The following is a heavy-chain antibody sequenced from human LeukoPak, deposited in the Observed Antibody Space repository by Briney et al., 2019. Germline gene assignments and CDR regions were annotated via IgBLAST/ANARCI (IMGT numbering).Heavy chain of an antibody. CDR3: ARDRAAAMEYYYMDV. CDR2: IRYDGSNK. D-gene: IGHD2-2*01. J-gene: IGHJ6*03. Sequence: GGSLRLSCAASGFTFSSYGMHWVRQAPGKGLEWVAVIRYDGSNKNYADSVKGRFTISRDNSKNTLYLQMNSLRAEDTAVYFCARDRAAAMEYYYMDVWGKGTTVNVSS. V-gene: IGHV3-33*01. CDR1: GFTFSSYG.